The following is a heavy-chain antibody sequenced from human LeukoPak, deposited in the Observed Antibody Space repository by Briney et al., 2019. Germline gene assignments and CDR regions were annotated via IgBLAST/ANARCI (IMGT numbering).Heavy chain of an antibody. CDR3: AKDRQRLGYCTNGVCKGDAFDI. V-gene: IGHV3-9*03. D-gene: IGHD2-8*01. CDR2: ISWNSGSI. CDR1: GFTFDDYA. J-gene: IGHJ3*02. Sequence: PGGSLRLSCAASGFTFDDYAMHWVRQAPGKGLEWVSGISWNSGSIGYADSVKGRFTISRDNAKNSLYLQVNSLRAEDMALYYCAKDRQRLGYCTNGVCKGDAFDIWGQGTMVTVSS.